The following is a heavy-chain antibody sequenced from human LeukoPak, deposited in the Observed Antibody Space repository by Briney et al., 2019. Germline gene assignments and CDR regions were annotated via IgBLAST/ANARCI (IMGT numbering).Heavy chain of an antibody. D-gene: IGHD6-19*01. Sequence: GGSLRLSCAASGFTFSSYAMHWVRQAPGKGLEWVAVISYDGSNKYYADSVKGRFTISRDNSKNTLYLQMNSLRAEDTAVYYCARVPYSSGWYYFDYWGQGPLVTVSS. CDR2: ISYDGSNK. V-gene: IGHV3-30*04. CDR3: ARVPYSSGWYYFDY. CDR1: GFTFSSYA. J-gene: IGHJ4*02.